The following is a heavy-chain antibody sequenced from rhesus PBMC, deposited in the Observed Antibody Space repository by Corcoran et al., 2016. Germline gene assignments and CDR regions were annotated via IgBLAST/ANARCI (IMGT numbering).Heavy chain of an antibody. CDR2: IYGSSGST. V-gene: IGHV4-76*01. CDR3: ARGLSWNYRLDY. Sequence: QVQLQESGPGVVKPSETLSLPCAVSGYSISSGYDWSWFRQPQGEGLEWLGDIYGSSGSTNSNPLLNHRVTISKDPSTNQFSRKRSSVTAADTSVYYCARGLSWNYRLDYWGQGVLVTVSS. D-gene: IGHD1-1*01. CDR1: GYSISSGYD. J-gene: IGHJ4*01.